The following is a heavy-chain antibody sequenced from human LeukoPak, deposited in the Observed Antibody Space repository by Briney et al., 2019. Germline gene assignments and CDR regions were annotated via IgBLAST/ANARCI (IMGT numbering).Heavy chain of an antibody. Sequence: GGSLRLSCAASGLTVSSNYMSWVRQAPGKGLEWVSVIYSGGSTYYADSVKGRFTISRDNSKNALYLQMNSLRAEDTAVYYCARDSSGWYGGLDYWGQGTLVTVSS. CDR1: GLTVSSNY. J-gene: IGHJ4*02. V-gene: IGHV3-53*01. CDR3: ARDSSGWYGGLDY. CDR2: IYSGGST. D-gene: IGHD6-19*01.